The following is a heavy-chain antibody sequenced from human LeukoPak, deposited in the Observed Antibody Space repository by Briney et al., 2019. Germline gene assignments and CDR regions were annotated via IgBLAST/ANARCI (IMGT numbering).Heavy chain of an antibody. D-gene: IGHD6-25*01. CDR1: GFTFSSYS. Sequence: GGSLRLPCAASGFTFSSYSLSWVRQAPGKGLEWVSSISSRSTYIYYADSLKDRFTISRVNARNSLYLQMDSLGVEDTAVYYCATDGGPEDYWGQGTLVTVSS. V-gene: IGHV3-21*01. CDR2: ISSRSTYI. CDR3: ATDGGPEDY. J-gene: IGHJ4*02.